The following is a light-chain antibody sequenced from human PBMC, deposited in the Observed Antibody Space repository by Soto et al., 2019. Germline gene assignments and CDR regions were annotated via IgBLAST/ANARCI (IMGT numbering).Light chain of an antibody. CDR3: CSYAGSDTPYV. Sequence: QSALTQPASVSGSPGQSITISCTGTSSDVGSYDLVSWYQQHPGKAPKLMIYEVSKRPSGVSKRFSGSKSGNTASLTIFGLQAEDEADYYCCSYAGSDTPYVFGTGTKVTVL. CDR2: EVS. V-gene: IGLV2-23*02. CDR1: SSDVGSYDL. J-gene: IGLJ1*01.